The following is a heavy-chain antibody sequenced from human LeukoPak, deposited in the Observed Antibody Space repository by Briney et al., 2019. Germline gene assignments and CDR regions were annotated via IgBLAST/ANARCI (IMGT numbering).Heavy chain of an antibody. Sequence: GGSLRLPCAASGFTFSGSAMHWVRQASGKGLEWVGRIRSKANSYATAYAASVKGRFTISRDDSKNTAYLQMNSLKTEDTAVYYCTSGLGGSYYYYYMDVWGKGTTVTVSS. CDR3: TSGLGGSYYYYYMDV. CDR1: GFTFSGSA. CDR2: IRSKANSYAT. J-gene: IGHJ6*03. V-gene: IGHV3-73*01. D-gene: IGHD1-26*01.